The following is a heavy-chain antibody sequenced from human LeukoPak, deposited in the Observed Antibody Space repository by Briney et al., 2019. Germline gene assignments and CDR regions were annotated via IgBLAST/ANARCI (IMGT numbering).Heavy chain of an antibody. CDR2: IGRSSGNI. D-gene: IGHD3-16*01. CDR1: GFTFDDYA. Sequence: PGGSLRLSCAASGFTFDDYAMHWVRQAPGKGLEWVSGIGRSSGNIGYADSVRGRFTISRDNAKNSLYLEMNSLRDEDTAFYYCVRQSSYGTSYNNMDVWGKGTTVTVSS. V-gene: IGHV3-9*01. J-gene: IGHJ6*03. CDR3: VRQSSYGTSYNNMDV.